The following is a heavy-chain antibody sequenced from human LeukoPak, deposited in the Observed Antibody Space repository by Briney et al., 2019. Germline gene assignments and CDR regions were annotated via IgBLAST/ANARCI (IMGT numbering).Heavy chain of an antibody. CDR1: GFTFSDYY. J-gene: IGHJ6*03. Sequence: GGSLRLSCAASGFTFSDYYMSLIRQAPGKGLEWVSYISSSGSTIYYADSVKGRFTISRDNAKNSLYLQMNSLRAEDTAVYYCASPDVHCSSTSCYTGYYYYMDVWGKGTTVTVSS. CDR3: ASPDVHCSSTSCYTGYYYYMDV. V-gene: IGHV3-11*04. D-gene: IGHD2-2*02. CDR2: ISSSGSTI.